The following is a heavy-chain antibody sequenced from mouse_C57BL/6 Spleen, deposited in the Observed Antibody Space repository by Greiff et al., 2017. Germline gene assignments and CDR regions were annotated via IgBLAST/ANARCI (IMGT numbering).Heavy chain of an antibody. D-gene: IGHD1-1*01. CDR1: GYSITSGYY. J-gene: IGHJ4*01. CDR3: AREGGYYYGSSGAPYYAMDY. Sequence: EVQLVESGPGLVKPSQSLSLTCSVTGYSITSGYYWNWIRQFPGNKLEWMGYISYDGSNNYNPSLKNRISITRDTSKNQFFLKLNSVTTEDTATYYCAREGGYYYGSSGAPYYAMDYWGQGTSVTVSS. CDR2: ISYDGSN. V-gene: IGHV3-6*01.